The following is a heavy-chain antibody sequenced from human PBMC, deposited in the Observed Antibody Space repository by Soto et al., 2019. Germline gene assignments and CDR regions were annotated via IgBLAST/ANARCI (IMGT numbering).Heavy chain of an antibody. CDR3: ARFSGDYDAFDI. V-gene: IGHV3-20*01. D-gene: IGHD4-17*01. Sequence: EVQLVESGGGVVRPGGSLRLSCAASGFTFDDYGMSWVRQAPGRGREWVSGINWNGGSTGYADSVKGRFTISRDNAKNSLYLQMNSLRAEDTALYHCARFSGDYDAFDIWGQGTMVTVSS. CDR2: INWNGGST. J-gene: IGHJ3*02. CDR1: GFTFDDYG.